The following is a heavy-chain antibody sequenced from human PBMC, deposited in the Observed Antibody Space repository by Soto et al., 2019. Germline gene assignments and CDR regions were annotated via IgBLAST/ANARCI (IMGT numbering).Heavy chain of an antibody. CDR2: ISGSGGST. D-gene: IGHD3-9*01. V-gene: IGHV3-23*01. Sequence: PGGSLRLSCAASGFTFSSYAMSWVRQAPGKGLEWVSAISGSGGSTYYADSVKGRFTISRDNSKNTLYLQMNSLRAEDTAVYYFAKFLQGGYYDILTGYPDYWGQGTLVTVSS. CDR3: AKFLQGGYYDILTGYPDY. CDR1: GFTFSSYA. J-gene: IGHJ4*02.